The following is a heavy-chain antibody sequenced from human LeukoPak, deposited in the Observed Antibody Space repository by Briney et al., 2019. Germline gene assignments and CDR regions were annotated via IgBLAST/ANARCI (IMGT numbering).Heavy chain of an antibody. V-gene: IGHV3-74*01. Sequence: PGGSLRLSCAASGFTFSSYWMHWVRRAPGKGLVWVSRISADGSSTSYVDSVKGRFTISRDNAKNTLYLQMNSLRAEDTAVYYCARNSGSYGFDYWGQGTLVTVSS. CDR1: GFTFSSYW. CDR2: ISADGSST. D-gene: IGHD1-26*01. J-gene: IGHJ4*02. CDR3: ARNSGSYGFDY.